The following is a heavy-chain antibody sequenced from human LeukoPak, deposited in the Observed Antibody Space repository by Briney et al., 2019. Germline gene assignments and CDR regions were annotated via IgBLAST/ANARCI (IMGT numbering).Heavy chain of an antibody. CDR3: ATLVFGYYMDV. CDR1: GGSISSSSYY. D-gene: IGHD3-10*02. CDR2: IYYSGST. J-gene: IGHJ6*03. V-gene: IGHV4-39*01. Sequence: SETLSLTCTVSGGSISSSSYYWGWIRQPPGKGLEWIGSIYYSGSTYYNPSLKSRVTISIDTSKNQFSLNLISMTAADTAVYYCATLVFGYYMDVWGKGTTVIVSS.